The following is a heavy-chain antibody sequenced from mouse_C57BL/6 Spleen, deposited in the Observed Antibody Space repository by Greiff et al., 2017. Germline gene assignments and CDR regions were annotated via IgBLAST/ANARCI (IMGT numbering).Heavy chain of an antibody. D-gene: IGHD4-1*01. Sequence: EVKLVESGGGLVQPKGSLPLSCAASGFPFNTYAMHWVRQAPGTGLEWVARIRSKSSNYATYYADSVKDRFTISSDDSQSMLYLQMNNLKTEDTVMYYCVRDGTGVYFDYWGQGTTLTVSS. CDR3: VRDGTGVYFDY. CDR2: IRSKSSNYAT. V-gene: IGHV10-3*01. J-gene: IGHJ2*01. CDR1: GFPFNTYA.